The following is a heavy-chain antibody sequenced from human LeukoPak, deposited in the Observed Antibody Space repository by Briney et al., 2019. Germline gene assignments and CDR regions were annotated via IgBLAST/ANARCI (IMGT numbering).Heavy chain of an antibody. Sequence: PSETLSLTCAVYGGSFSGYYWSCIRQPPGKGREWSGEINHSVSTNYNPSLKSRVTISVDTSNNQFSLKLSSVTAADTAVYYCARARSGYSYGYYYYYGMDVWGQGTTVTVSS. CDR3: ARARSGYSYGYYYYYGMDV. D-gene: IGHD5-18*01. CDR1: GGSFSGYY. V-gene: IGHV4-34*01. CDR2: INHSVST. J-gene: IGHJ6*02.